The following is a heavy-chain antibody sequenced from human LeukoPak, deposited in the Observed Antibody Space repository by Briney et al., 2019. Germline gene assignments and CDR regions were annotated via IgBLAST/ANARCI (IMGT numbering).Heavy chain of an antibody. J-gene: IGHJ5*02. Sequence: PGGSLRLSCAASGFTFSSYGMHWVRQAPGKGLEWVAVIWYDGSNKYYADSVKGRFTISRDNSKNTLYLQMNSLRAEDTAVYYCAVDPDTANWFDPWGQGTLVTVSS. V-gene: IGHV3-33*01. CDR1: GFTFSSYG. CDR3: AVDPDTANWFDP. D-gene: IGHD5-18*01. CDR2: IWYDGSNK.